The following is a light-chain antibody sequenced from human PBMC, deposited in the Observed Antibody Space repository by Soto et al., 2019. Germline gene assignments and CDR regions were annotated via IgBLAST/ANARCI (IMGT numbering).Light chain of an antibody. CDR3: QQYGSSPRLT. V-gene: IGKV3-20*01. J-gene: IGKJ4*01. CDR2: DAS. Sequence: EIVLTQSPDTLSLSPGERATLSCRASQSVTSSYLAWYQQRPGQAPRLLIYDASSMAPGIPDRFSGSGSETDLTPTISRLEPEDFAVYYCQQYGSSPRLTFGGGTKVEI. CDR1: QSVTSSY.